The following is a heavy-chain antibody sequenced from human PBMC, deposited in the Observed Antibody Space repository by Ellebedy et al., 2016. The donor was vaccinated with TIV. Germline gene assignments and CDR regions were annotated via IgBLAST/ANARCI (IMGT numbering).Heavy chain of an antibody. CDR1: GFTVSSHY. J-gene: IGHJ4*02. D-gene: IGHD3-22*01. CDR3: ARIPYDHSSGWVTYFDY. CDR2: IYAGGNT. Sequence: GESLKISCAVSGFTVSSHYMTWVRQAPGKGLEWVSIIYAGGNTKYAESVKGRFTISRDSSDNTLYVQMNSLRVDDSAVYYCARIPYDHSSGWVTYFDYWGQGALVTVSS. V-gene: IGHV3-53*01.